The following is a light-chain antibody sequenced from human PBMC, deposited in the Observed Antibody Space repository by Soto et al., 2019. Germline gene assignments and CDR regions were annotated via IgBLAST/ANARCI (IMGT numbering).Light chain of an antibody. CDR3: QQYTTSPVWT. V-gene: IGKV3-20*01. CDR2: GAS. J-gene: IGKJ1*01. Sequence: EIVLTQSPGTLSLSPGERATLSCRASQSVSSNYLAWYQQKPGQAPRLLIYGASSRATGIPDRFSGSGSGTDFTLTISRLEPEDFAVYYCQQYTTSPVWTFGQGTQVEIK. CDR1: QSVSSNY.